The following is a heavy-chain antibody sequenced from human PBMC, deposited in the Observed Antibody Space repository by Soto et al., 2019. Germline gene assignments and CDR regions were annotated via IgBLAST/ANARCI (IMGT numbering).Heavy chain of an antibody. CDR2: ISSSSSTI. D-gene: IGHD6-19*01. J-gene: IGHJ4*02. CDR1: GFTFSSYS. CDR3: ASDSSGWSNYFDY. V-gene: IGHV3-48*01. Sequence: PGGSLRLSCAASGFTFSSYSMNWVRQAPGKGLEWVSYISSSSSTIYYADSVKGRFTISRDNAKNSLYLQMNSLRAEDTAVYYCASDSSGWSNYFDYWGQGTLVTVSS.